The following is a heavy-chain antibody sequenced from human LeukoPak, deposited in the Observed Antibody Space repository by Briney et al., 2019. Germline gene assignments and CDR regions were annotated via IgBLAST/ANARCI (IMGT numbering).Heavy chain of an antibody. D-gene: IGHD2-15*01. V-gene: IGHV3-23*01. J-gene: IGHJ4*02. CDR1: GFTFSSYA. Sequence: GGSLRLSCAASGFTFSSYAMSWVRQAPGKGLEWVSAISGSGGCTYYADSVKGRFSISRDNSKNTLYLQMNSLRADDTAVYYCATRFSGGSYWGQGTLVTVSS. CDR3: ATRFSGGSY. CDR2: ISGSGGCT.